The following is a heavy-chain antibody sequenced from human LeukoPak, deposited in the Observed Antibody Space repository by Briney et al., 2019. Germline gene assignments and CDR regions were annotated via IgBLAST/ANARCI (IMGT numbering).Heavy chain of an antibody. D-gene: IGHD6-13*01. CDR1: GGSISSYY. J-gene: IGHJ4*02. CDR2: IYYSGST. CDR3: ARVGQEGSSWVNFDY. Sequence: SETLSLTCTVSGGSISSYYWSWIRQPPGKGLEWIGYIYYSGSTNYNPSLKSRVTISVDTSKNQFSLKLSSVTAADTAVYYCARVGQEGSSWVNFDYWGQGTLVTVSS. V-gene: IGHV4-59*08.